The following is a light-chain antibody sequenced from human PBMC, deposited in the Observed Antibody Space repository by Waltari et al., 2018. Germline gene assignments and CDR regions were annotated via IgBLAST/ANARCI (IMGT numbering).Light chain of an antibody. CDR3: YSTDSTGHERV. CDR2: EDT. Sequence: SYELTQPPSVSVSPGQTARITCSGDALAKKYAYWYQQKSGQAPVLVIFEDTKRPSAIPESFAGSSSGTMATLTITGAQVEDEADYYCYSTDSTGHERVFGGGTELTVL. V-gene: IGLV3-10*01. CDR1: ALAKKY. J-gene: IGLJ3*02.